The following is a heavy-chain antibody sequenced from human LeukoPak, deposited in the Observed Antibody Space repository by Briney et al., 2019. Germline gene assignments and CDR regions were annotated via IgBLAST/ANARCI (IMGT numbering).Heavy chain of an antibody. D-gene: IGHD1-26*01. CDR1: GFTFSSYG. CDR2: ISYDGSNK. Sequence: GGSLRLSCAASGFTFSSYGMHWVRQAPGKGLEWVAVISYDGSNKYYADSVKGRFTISRDNSKNTLYLQMNSLGAEDTAVYYCAKDRGSYLFDYWGQGTLVTVSS. J-gene: IGHJ4*02. V-gene: IGHV3-30*18. CDR3: AKDRGSYLFDY.